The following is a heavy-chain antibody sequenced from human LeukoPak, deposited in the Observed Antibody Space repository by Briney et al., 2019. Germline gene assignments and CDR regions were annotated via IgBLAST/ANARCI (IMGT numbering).Heavy chain of an antibody. CDR2: INHRGRT. V-gene: IGHV4-39*07. D-gene: IGHD3-22*01. CDR3: ARGAPDYYDSSGYYGMIFDY. Sequence: SETLSLTCTVSGGSISSGGYYWSWIRQPPGKGLEWIGEINHRGRTNYNPSLKRRVTISADTSKNQFSLKLSSVTAADTAVYNCARGAPDYYDSSGYYGMIFDYWGQGTLVTVSS. CDR1: GGSISSGGYY. J-gene: IGHJ4*02.